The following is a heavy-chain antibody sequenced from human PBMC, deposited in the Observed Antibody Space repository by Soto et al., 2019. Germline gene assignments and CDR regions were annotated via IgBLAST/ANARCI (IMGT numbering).Heavy chain of an antibody. CDR2: IYYSGST. CDR1: GGSISSGGYY. J-gene: IGHJ4*02. D-gene: IGHD4-17*01. V-gene: IGHV4-31*03. Sequence: SETLSLTCTVSGGSISSGGYYWSWIRQHPGKGLEWIGYIYYSGSTYYNPSLKSRVTISVDTSKNQFSLKLSSVTAADTAVYYCARSSVTTFEFDYWGQGTLVTSPQ. CDR3: ARSSVTTFEFDY.